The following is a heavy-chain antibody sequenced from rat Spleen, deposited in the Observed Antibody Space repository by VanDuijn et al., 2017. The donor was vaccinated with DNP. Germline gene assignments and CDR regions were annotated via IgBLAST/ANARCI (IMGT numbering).Heavy chain of an antibody. D-gene: IGHD1-6*01. CDR3: AREAILRPVDY. CDR1: GFSLTGYN. Sequence: QVQLQESGPGLLQPSQTLSLTCTVSGFSLTGYNVHWVRQPTGKGLEWMGIMWTNGSPDYNSALKSRLTISRETSKSQVFLKMSRLQTEDRATYYCAREAILRPVDYWGQGVMVTVSS. CDR2: MWTNGSP. J-gene: IGHJ2*01. V-gene: IGHV2-30*01.